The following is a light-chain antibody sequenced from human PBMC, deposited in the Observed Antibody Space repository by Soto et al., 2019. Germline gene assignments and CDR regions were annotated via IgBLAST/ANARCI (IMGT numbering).Light chain of an antibody. Sequence: DIVMTQSPDSLAVSLGERATINCKSSQSVLYSSNNKNYLAWYQQKPGQPPKLLIYWASTRESGVPDRFSGSGSVTDFTLTISSLQAEDVEVYYCQQYYSPPPTFGQGTKLEIK. CDR3: QQYYSPPPT. V-gene: IGKV4-1*01. CDR1: QSVLYSSNNKNY. CDR2: WAS. J-gene: IGKJ2*01.